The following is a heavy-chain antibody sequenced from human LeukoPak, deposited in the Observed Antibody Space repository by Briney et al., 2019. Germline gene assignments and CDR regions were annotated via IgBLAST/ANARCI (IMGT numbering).Heavy chain of an antibody. V-gene: IGHV4-59*12. Sequence: SETLSLTCSVSGASISSYYWSWIRQPAGKGLEWIGEVNHSGSTHYNSSLKSRLTISVDTSKNQFSLNLSSVTAADTAVYYCASGQSYYYYYGMDVWGQGTTVTVSS. CDR2: VNHSGST. J-gene: IGHJ6*02. CDR3: ASGQSYYYYYGMDV. CDR1: GASISSYY. D-gene: IGHD4-11*01.